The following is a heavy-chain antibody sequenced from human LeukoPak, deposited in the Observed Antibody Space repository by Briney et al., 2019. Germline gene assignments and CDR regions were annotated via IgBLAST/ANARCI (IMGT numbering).Heavy chain of an antibody. Sequence: SETLSLTCTVSGGSISSSSYYWGWIRQPPGKGLEWIGSIYYSGSTNYNPSLKSRVTVSLDTSKNLFSLKLSSVTAADTAVYYCARERGRPIFGVVKHWFDPWGQGNLVTVSS. CDR3: ARERGRPIFGVVKHWFDP. CDR1: GGSISSSSYY. J-gene: IGHJ5*02. V-gene: IGHV4-39*02. CDR2: IYYSGST. D-gene: IGHD3-3*01.